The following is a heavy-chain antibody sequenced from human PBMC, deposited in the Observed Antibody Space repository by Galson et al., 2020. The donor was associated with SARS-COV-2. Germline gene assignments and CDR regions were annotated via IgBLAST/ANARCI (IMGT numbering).Heavy chain of an antibody. J-gene: IGHJ4*02. CDR2: IYYSGST. V-gene: IGHV4-39*02. CDR1: GFTFSSYSMN. D-gene: IGHD2-21*02. Sequence: ESLKISCAASGFTFSSYSMNWVRQAPGKGLEWIGSIYYSGSTYYNPSLKSRVTISVDTSKNHFSLKLSSVTAADTAVYYCAREENFFLVVTATRMCYFDYWGRGTLATVSS. CDR3: AREENFFLVVTATRMCYFDY.